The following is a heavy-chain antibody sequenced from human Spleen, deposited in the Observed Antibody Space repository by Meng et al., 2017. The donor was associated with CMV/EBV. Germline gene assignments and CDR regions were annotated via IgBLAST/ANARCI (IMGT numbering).Heavy chain of an antibody. CDR2: ISRAGTYI. CDR3: ARIGGGSGWYEVNFDY. V-gene: IGHV3-21*01. Sequence: GFPFRTYTMSWDRQAPGKGLEWVSSISRAGTYIYYADSVKGRFTISRDNAENSLFLHMNSLRADDTAVYYCARIGGGSGWYEVNFDYWGQGTLVTVSS. J-gene: IGHJ4*02. CDR1: GFPFRTYT. D-gene: IGHD6-19*01.